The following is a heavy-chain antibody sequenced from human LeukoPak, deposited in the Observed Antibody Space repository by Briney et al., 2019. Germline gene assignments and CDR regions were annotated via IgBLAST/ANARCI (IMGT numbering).Heavy chain of an antibody. CDR2: IYYSGST. J-gene: IGHJ6*02. CDR1: GGSISSNNYY. CDR3: ARGLRYFDWLPYGMDV. V-gene: IGHV4-39*07. D-gene: IGHD3-9*01. Sequence: SETLSLTCTVSGGSISSNNYYWGWIRQPPGKGLEWIGSIYYSGSTYYNPSLKSRVTISVDTSKNQFSLKLSSVTAADTAVYYCARGLRYFDWLPYGMDVWGQGTTVTVSS.